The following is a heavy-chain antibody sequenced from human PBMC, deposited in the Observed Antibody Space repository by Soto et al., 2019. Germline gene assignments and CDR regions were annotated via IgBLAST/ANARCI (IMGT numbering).Heavy chain of an antibody. V-gene: IGHV4-34*01. J-gene: IGHJ4*02. Sequence: SETLSLTCAVYGGSFSGYYWSWIRQPPGKGLEWIGEIKYSGITNYNPSLKSRVTISADTSKNPFSLKLSSVTAAETAVYYCAKGTHPDYWGQGTLVTVSS. CDR1: GGSFSGYY. CDR2: IKYSGIT. CDR3: AKGTHPDY.